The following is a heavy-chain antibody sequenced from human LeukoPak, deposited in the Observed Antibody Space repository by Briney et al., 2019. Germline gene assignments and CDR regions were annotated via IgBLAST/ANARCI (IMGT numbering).Heavy chain of an antibody. D-gene: IGHD1-7*01. Sequence: GGSLRLSCAASGFTFSSYAMSWVRQAPGKGLEWVSAISGSGGSTYYADSVKGRFTISRDNSKNTLYLQMNSLRAEDTAVYYCAQGGTIDHYYFDYWGQGTLVTVSS. J-gene: IGHJ4*02. V-gene: IGHV3-23*01. CDR3: AQGGTIDHYYFDY. CDR1: GFTFSSYA. CDR2: ISGSGGST.